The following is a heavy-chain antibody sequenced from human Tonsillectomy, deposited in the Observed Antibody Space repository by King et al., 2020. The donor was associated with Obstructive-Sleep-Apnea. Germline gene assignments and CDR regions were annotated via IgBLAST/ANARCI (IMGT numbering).Heavy chain of an antibody. CDR2: INHSGST. Sequence: VQLQQWGAGLLKPSETLSLTCAVYGGSFSGYYWSWIRQPPGMGLEWIGEINHSGSTNYNPSLKSRVTISVDTSKNQFSLNLSSVTAADTAVYYCARGPPTIAGPPWYWGQGNLVTVSS. J-gene: IGHJ4*02. CDR1: GGSFSGYY. CDR3: ARGPPTIAGPPWY. V-gene: IGHV4-34*01. D-gene: IGHD6-13*01.